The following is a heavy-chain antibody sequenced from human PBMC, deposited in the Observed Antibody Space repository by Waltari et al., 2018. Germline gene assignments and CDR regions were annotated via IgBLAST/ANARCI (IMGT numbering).Heavy chain of an antibody. CDR3: ARVGAAGDYYYYYGMDV. CDR2: IYTSGST. J-gene: IGHJ6*02. V-gene: IGHV4-61*02. CDR1: GGSISSGSYY. Sequence: QVQLQESGPGLVKPSQTLSLTCTVSGGSISSGSYYWSWIRQPAGKGLEWIGRIYTSGSTNYNPSLKSRVTISVDTSKNQFSLKLSSVTAADTAVYYCARVGAAGDYYYYYGMDVWGQGTTVTVPS. D-gene: IGHD6-13*01.